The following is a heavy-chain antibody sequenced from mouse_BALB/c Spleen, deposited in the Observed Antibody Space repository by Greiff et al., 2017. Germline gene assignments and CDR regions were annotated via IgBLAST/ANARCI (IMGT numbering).Heavy chain of an antibody. V-gene: IGHV1-26*01. D-gene: IGHD2-1*01. Sequence: EVQLQQSGPELVKPGASVKISCKASGYSFTGYYMHWVKQSHVKSLEWIGRINPYNGATSYNQNFKDKASLTVDKSSSTAYMELHSLTSEDSAVYYCARNGKGDYAMDYWGQGTSVTVSS. J-gene: IGHJ4*01. CDR2: INPYNGAT. CDR3: ARNGKGDYAMDY. CDR1: GYSFTGYY.